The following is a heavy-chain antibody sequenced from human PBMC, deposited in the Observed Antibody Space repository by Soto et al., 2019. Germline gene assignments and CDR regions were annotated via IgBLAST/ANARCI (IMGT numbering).Heavy chain of an antibody. J-gene: IGHJ4*02. D-gene: IGHD1-26*01. CDR1: GFTFSTYA. CDR3: ARDPSHSYYTLCYYFDY. CDR2: ISGSGSNT. V-gene: IGHV3-23*01. Sequence: PGGSLRLSCAASGFTFSTYAMSWVRQAPGKGLEWVSAISGSGSNTYYADSVKGRFTISRDESKSTLYLQMKRLGAEDTAVYYCARDPSHSYYTLCYYFDYWGQGTLVTVSS.